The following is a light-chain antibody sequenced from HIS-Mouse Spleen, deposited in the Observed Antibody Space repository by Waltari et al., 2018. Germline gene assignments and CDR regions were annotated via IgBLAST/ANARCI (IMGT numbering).Light chain of an antibody. CDR2: EGS. Sequence: QSALTQPASVSGSPGQSITISCTGTSSDVGSYNLVSWYQQHPGKAPKLMIYEGSKGPSGVSNRFSGSKSGNTASLTISGLQAEDEADYYCCSYAGSSTYWVFGGGTKLTVL. V-gene: IGLV2-23*01. J-gene: IGLJ3*02. CDR3: CSYAGSSTYWV. CDR1: SSDVGSYNL.